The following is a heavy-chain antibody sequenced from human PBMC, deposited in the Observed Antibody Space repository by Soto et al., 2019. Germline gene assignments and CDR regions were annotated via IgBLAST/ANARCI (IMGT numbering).Heavy chain of an antibody. V-gene: IGHV3-64*07. J-gene: IGHJ4*02. CDR1: GFTFSHYT. Sequence: DVQLVESGGGLVQPGGSLRLSGAVSGFTFSHYTMHWFRQAPGKRLEYVSAISSDGGTTYYADSVKGRFSISRDNSKNTLYLQMGSLRSEDMGLYYCARADAVTTTLTIHYVFDFWGQGTRVTVSS. CDR2: ISSDGGTT. CDR3: ARADAVTTTLTIHYVFDF. D-gene: IGHD4-17*01.